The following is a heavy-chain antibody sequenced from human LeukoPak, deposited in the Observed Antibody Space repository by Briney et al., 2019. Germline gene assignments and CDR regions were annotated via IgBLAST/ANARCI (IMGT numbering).Heavy chain of an antibody. CDR1: GDSVSSNSAV. CDR3: ARLGLGGAFDI. V-gene: IGHV6-1*01. Sequence: SQTLSLTCAVSGDSVSSNSAVWNWIRQSPSRGLEWLGRTYYRSKWYNDYAVSVKSRITIKPDTSKNQFSLQLNSATPEDTAVYYCARLGLGGAFDIWGQGTMVTVSS. J-gene: IGHJ3*02. CDR2: TYYRSKWYN. D-gene: IGHD2-15*01.